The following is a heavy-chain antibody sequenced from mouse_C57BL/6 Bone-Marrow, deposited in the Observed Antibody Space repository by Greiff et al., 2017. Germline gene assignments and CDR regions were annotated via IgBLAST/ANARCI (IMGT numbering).Heavy chain of an antibody. J-gene: IGHJ1*03. CDR2: IDPSDSYT. V-gene: IGHV1-69*01. CDR3: ARWDYDVRVYWYFDV. Sequence: QVQLQQPGAELVMPGASVKLSCKASGYTFTSYWMHWVKQRPGQGLEWIGEIDPSDSYTNYNQKFKGKSTLTVDKSSSTAYMQLSSLTSEDSAVYYCARWDYDVRVYWYFDVWGTGTTVTVSS. D-gene: IGHD2-4*01. CDR1: GYTFTSYW.